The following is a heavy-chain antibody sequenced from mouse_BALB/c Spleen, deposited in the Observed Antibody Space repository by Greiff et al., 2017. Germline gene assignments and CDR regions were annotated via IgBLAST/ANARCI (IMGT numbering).Heavy chain of an antibody. V-gene: IGHV14-1*02. CDR3: ASNYGAMDY. D-gene: IGHD1-1*01. CDR2: IDPENGNT. CDR1: GFNIKDYY. Sequence: EVQRVESGAELVRPGALVKLSCKASGFNIKDYYMHWVKQRPEQGLEWIGWIDPENGNTIYDPKFQGKASITADTSSNTAYLQLSSLTSEDTAVYYCASNYGAMDYWGQGTSVTVSS. J-gene: IGHJ4*01.